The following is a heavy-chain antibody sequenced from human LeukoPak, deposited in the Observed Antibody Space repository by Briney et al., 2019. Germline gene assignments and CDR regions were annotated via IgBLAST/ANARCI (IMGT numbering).Heavy chain of an antibody. CDR2: ISAYNGNT. J-gene: IGHJ5*02. CDR1: GYTFTSYG. D-gene: IGHD3-22*01. CDR3: VADPYYDGSGPPRWFDP. V-gene: IGHV1-18*01. Sequence: ASVKVSCKASGYTFTSYGISWVRQAPGQGLEWMGWISAYNGNTNYAQKLQGRVTVTTDTSTSTAYMELRSLRSDDTAVYYCVADPYYDGSGPPRWFDPWGQGTLVTVSS.